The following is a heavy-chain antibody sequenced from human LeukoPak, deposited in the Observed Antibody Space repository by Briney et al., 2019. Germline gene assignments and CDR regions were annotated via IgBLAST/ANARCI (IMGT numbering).Heavy chain of an antibody. CDR2: ISGSGGST. V-gene: IGHV3-23*01. CDR1: GFTFSSYA. J-gene: IGHJ6*02. Sequence: GGSLRLSCAASGFTFSSYAMSWVRQAPGKGLEWVSTISGSGGSTYYADSVKGRFTISRDNSKNTLYLQMNSLRAEDTAVYYCARTYCSSTSCYDPYYYGMDVWGQGTTVTVSS. D-gene: IGHD2-2*01. CDR3: ARTYCSSTSCYDPYYYGMDV.